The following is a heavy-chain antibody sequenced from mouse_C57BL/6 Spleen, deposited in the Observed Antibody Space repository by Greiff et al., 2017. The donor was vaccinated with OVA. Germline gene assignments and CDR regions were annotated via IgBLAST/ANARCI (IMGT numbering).Heavy chain of an antibody. J-gene: IGHJ2*01. CDR2: IYPGSGST. Sequence: QVQLQQPGAELVKPGASVKMSCKASGYTFTSYWITWVKQRPGQGLEWIGDIYPGSGSTNYNEKFKSKATLTVDTSSSTAYMQLSSLISEDSAVYYCARRAQATGYFDYWGQGTTLTVSS. CDR3: ARRAQATGYFDY. V-gene: IGHV1-55*01. CDR1: GYTFTSYW. D-gene: IGHD3-2*02.